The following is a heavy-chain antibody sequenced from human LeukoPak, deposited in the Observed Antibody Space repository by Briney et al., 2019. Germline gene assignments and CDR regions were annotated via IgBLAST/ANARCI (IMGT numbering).Heavy chain of an antibody. CDR2: ISRSDGTA. CDR1: GFTFSAFA. CDR3: ARDDYGDWPPLFDY. V-gene: IGHV3-23*01. J-gene: IGHJ4*02. D-gene: IGHD4-17*01. Sequence: GGSLRLSCAASGFTFSAFAMNWVRQAPGKGLEWVSFISRSDGTAYYADSVRGRFTIFRDNSKNTLYLQMNSLGAEDTGQYFCARDDYGDWPPLFDYWGQGTLVTVSS.